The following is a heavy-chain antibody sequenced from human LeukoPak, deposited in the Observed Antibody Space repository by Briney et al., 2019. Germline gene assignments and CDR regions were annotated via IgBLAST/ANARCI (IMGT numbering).Heavy chain of an antibody. Sequence: PSETPSLTCAVYGGSLSGYYWSWIRQPPRKGLGWGGGINHSGSTNYNPSLKSRVTISVDTSKNQFSLKLSSVTAADTAVYYCARGRRGYSYGSRPYYFDYWGQGTLVTVSS. CDR2: INHSGST. CDR3: ARGRRGYSYGSRPYYFDY. J-gene: IGHJ4*02. CDR1: GGSLSGYY. V-gene: IGHV4-34*01. D-gene: IGHD5-18*01.